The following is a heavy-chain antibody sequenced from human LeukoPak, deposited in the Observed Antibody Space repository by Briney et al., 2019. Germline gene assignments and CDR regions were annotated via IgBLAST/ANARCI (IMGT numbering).Heavy chain of an antibody. V-gene: IGHV3-66*01. CDR2: IYSGGGT. Sequence: GGSLRLSCAASGFTVSSNYMSWVRQAPGKGLEWVSVIYSGGGTYYADSVKGRFTISRDNSKNTLFLQMNSLRAEDTAVYYCARELTTFYYDISGYHGHAFDIWGQGTMVTVSS. CDR3: ARELTTFYYDISGYHGHAFDI. D-gene: IGHD3-22*01. CDR1: GFTVSSNY. J-gene: IGHJ3*02.